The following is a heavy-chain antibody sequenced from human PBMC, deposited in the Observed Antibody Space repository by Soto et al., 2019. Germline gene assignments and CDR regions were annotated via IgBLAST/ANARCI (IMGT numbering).Heavy chain of an antibody. CDR1: GGSFSAYY. Sequence: QVQLQQWGAGLLKPSETLSLTCAVYGGSFSAYYWSWIRQPPGKGLEWIGEINHSGSTTYNPSLKSRVTISVDSAKHQFSLKLSSVTAADTALYYCARGVGYAGVDYWGQGTLVTVSS. D-gene: IGHD5-12*01. V-gene: IGHV4-34*01. J-gene: IGHJ4*02. CDR3: ARGVGYAGVDY. CDR2: INHSGST.